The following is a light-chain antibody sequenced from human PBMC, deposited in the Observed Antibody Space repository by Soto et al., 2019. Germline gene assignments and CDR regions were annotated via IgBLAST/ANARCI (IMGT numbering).Light chain of an antibody. CDR2: DTY. V-gene: IGKV3-15*01. Sequence: ERVMTQSPATLSLSPGERATLSCRASQSVGNSLAWYQLNPGQAPRLLIFDTYTRATGTPARFSGSGSAAEFTLTISSLQSEDFAIYSCLQYNFWRPYSVGQGTKVDIK. J-gene: IGKJ2*03. CDR3: LQYNFWRPYS. CDR1: QSVGNS.